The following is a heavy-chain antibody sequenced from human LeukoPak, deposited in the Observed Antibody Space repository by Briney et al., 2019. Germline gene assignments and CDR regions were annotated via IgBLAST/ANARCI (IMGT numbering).Heavy chain of an antibody. D-gene: IGHD5-24*01. CDR2: INQSGST. J-gene: IGHJ4*02. CDR1: GGSFSAFY. Sequence: SETLSLMCSVSGGSFSAFYWTWIRQTPGKGLEWVGEINQSGSTNYNPSLKGRVTFSVDTSKKQFSLKLTSVTAADTAVYYCARGRDGYNFLNRGEYYYFDYWGQGTLVTVSS. CDR3: ARGRDGYNFLNRGEYYYFDY. V-gene: IGHV4-34*01.